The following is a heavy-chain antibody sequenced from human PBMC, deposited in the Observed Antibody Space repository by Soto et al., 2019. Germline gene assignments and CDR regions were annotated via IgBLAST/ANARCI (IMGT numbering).Heavy chain of an antibody. D-gene: IGHD2-15*01. J-gene: IGHJ4*02. CDR3: ARGGCSGGSCYEHYFGY. Sequence: ASVKVSCKASGYTFTSYGISWVRQAPGQGLEWMGWISAYNGNTNHAQKLQGRVTMTTDTSTSTAYMELRSLRSDDTAVYYCARGGCSGGSCYEHYFGYWGQGTLVTVSS. CDR1: GYTFTSYG. CDR2: ISAYNGNT. V-gene: IGHV1-18*01.